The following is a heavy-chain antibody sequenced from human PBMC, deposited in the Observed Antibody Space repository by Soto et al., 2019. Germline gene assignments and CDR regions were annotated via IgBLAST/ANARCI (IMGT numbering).Heavy chain of an antibody. CDR1: GFTFSNYA. Sequence: EVQLLESGGGLVQPGGSLRLSCAASGFTFSNYAMSWVRQAPGKGLEWVSGIGGSGGSTYYADSVKGRFTISRDNSKNALYLQRNSGRAEDPAVYSCAKGSRWGGGGDVGGKGPTVPVSS. CDR2: IGGSGGST. CDR3: AKGSRWGGGGDV. V-gene: IGHV3-23*01. D-gene: IGHD3-16*01. J-gene: IGHJ6*03.